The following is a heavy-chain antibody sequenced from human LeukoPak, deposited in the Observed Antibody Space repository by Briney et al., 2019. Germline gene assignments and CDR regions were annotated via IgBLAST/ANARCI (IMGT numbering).Heavy chain of an antibody. V-gene: IGHV5-51*01. CDR1: GYTFTNYW. D-gene: IGHD3-10*01. J-gene: IGHJ6*02. CDR2: IYPVDSDT. Sequence: GESLKISCKGSGYTFTNYWIGWVRQMPGKGLEWMGIIYPVDSDTRYSPPFQGQVSISVDKSTSTAYLQWSSLKASDTAMHYCARLDGSGTSYYYGMDVWGQGTTVTVSS. CDR3: ARLDGSGTSYYYGMDV.